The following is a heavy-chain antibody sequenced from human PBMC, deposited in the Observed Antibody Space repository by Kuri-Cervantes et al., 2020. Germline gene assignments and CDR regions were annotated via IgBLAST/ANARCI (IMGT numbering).Heavy chain of an antibody. Sequence: GGSLRLSCAVYGGSFSGYYWSWIRQPPGKGLEWVANIQQDGREKYYVDSVKGRFTISRDNSKNTLYLQMNSLRAEDTAVYYCARDKVWFGELLDGAFDIWGQGTMVTVSS. CDR3: ARDKVWFGELLDGAFDI. CDR1: GGSFSGYY. D-gene: IGHD3-10*01. V-gene: IGHV3-7*01. CDR2: IQQDGREK. J-gene: IGHJ3*02.